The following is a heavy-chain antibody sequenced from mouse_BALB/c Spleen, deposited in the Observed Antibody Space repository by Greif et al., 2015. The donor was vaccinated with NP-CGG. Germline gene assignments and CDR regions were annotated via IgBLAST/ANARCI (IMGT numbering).Heavy chain of an antibody. J-gene: IGHJ3*01. CDR2: ISDGGSYT. V-gene: IGHV5-4*02. CDR3: AREGFRSFAY. CDR1: GFTFSDYY. Sequence: EVMLVESGGGLVKPGGSLKLSCAASGFTFSDYYMCWVRQTPEKRLEWVATISDGGSYTYYPDSVKGRFTISRDNAKNNLYLQMSSLKSEDTAMYYCAREGFRSFAYWGQGTLVTVSA.